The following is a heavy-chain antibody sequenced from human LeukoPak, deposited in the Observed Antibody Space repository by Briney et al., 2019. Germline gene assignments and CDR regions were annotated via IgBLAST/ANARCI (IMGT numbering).Heavy chain of an antibody. CDR1: GFTFSSYS. D-gene: IGHD2-2*01. CDR3: ARARKYQLLITAGKYYYYYMDV. J-gene: IGHJ6*03. Sequence: GGSLRLSCAASGFTFSSYSMNWVRQAPGKGLEGVSSISSSSSYIYYADSVKGRFTISRDNAKNSLYLQMNSLRAEDTAVYYCARARKYQLLITAGKYYYYYMDVWGKGTTVTVSS. CDR2: ISSSSSYI. V-gene: IGHV3-21*01.